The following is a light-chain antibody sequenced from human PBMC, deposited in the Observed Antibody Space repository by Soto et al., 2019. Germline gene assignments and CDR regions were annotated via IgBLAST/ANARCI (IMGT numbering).Light chain of an antibody. CDR1: QDVSIY. Sequence: EVVLTQSPDTLSLSPGETATLSCRASQDVSIYVAWYQKRPGQPPRLVVYDASKRATVIPARFSGSGSGTDFTLTIATLVPEDRGVYDCQQRRNWPTFGGGTKVE. V-gene: IGKV3-11*01. CDR3: QQRRNWPT. CDR2: DAS. J-gene: IGKJ4*01.